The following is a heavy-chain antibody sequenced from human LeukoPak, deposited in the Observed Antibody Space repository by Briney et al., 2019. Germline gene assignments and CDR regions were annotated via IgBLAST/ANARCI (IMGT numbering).Heavy chain of an antibody. V-gene: IGHV3-33*01. CDR3: ARDSERIHGYSSGYFDN. CDR2: IWYDGSNK. D-gene: IGHD6-19*01. CDR1: GFTFSNYG. J-gene: IGHJ4*02. Sequence: QPGGSLRLSCAASGFTFSNYGMHWVRQAPGKGLEWVAVIWYDGSNKYYADSVKGRFTISRDNSKNTLYVKMNSLRAEDTAIYYCARDSERIHGYSSGYFDNWGQGTLVTVSS.